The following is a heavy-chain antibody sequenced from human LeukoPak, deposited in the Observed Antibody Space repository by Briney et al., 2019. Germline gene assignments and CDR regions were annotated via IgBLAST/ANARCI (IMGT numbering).Heavy chain of an antibody. CDR2: IYYSGST. CDR3: ARDWNPSRDYYYGMDV. CDR1: GGSISSSSYY. D-gene: IGHD1-1*01. V-gene: IGHV4-61*01. J-gene: IGHJ6*02. Sequence: SETLSLTCTVSGGSISSSSYYWGWIRQPPGKGLEWIGYIYYSGSTNYNPSLKSRVTISVDTSKNQFSLKLSSVTAADTAVYYCARDWNPSRDYYYGMDVWGQGTTVTVSS.